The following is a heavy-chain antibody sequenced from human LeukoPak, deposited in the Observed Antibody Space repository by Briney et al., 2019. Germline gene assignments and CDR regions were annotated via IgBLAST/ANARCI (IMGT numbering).Heavy chain of an antibody. CDR1: GGSISSSSYY. Sequence: KASETLSLTCTVSGGSISSSSYYWGWIRQPPGKGLEWIGSIYYSGSTYYNPSLKSRVTISVDPSKNQFSLNLTAVTAADTAVYYCARKSRGYDFPWFDPWGQGILGTVSS. D-gene: IGHD5-12*01. CDR3: ARKSRGYDFPWFDP. J-gene: IGHJ5*02. CDR2: IYYSGST. V-gene: IGHV4-39*07.